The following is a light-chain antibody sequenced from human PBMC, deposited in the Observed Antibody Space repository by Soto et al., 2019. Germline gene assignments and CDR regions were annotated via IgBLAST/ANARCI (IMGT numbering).Light chain of an antibody. CDR3: QQYGRSTVT. Sequence: EIVLTQSPGTLSLSPGERATLSCRASQSVSSSYLAWYQQKPGQAPRLLIYGASSRATGIPDRFSGSGSGTDSTLTISRLQLYNFAVYYCQQYGRSTVTFGPGTKVDIK. V-gene: IGKV3-20*01. CDR2: GAS. J-gene: IGKJ3*01. CDR1: QSVSSSY.